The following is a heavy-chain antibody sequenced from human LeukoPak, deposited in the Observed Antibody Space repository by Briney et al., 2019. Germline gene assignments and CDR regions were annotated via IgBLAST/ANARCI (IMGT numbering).Heavy chain of an antibody. CDR1: GGSFSGYY. D-gene: IGHD1-26*01. CDR2: INHSGST. CDR3: ARGGKWELLRRFDP. J-gene: IGHJ5*02. Sequence: SETLSLTCAVYGGSFSGYYWSWIRQPPGKGLEWIGEINHSGSTNYNPSLKSRVTISVDTSKNQFSLKLSSVTAADTAVYYCARGGKWELLRRFDPWGQGTLVTVSS. V-gene: IGHV4-34*01.